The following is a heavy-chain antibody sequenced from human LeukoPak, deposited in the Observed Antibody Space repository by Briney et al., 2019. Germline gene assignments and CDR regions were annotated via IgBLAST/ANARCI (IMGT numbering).Heavy chain of an antibody. CDR2: IYTSGST. V-gene: IGHV4-4*07. J-gene: IGHJ6*03. CDR1: GGSISSYY. D-gene: IGHD3-22*01. CDR3: ARVPGGYYYDSSAQGYYYMDV. Sequence: PSETLSLTCTVSGGSISSYYWSWIRQPAGKGLEWIGRIYTSGSTNYNPSLKSRVTMSVDTTKNQFSLKLSSVTAADTAVYYCARVPGGYYYDSSAQGYYYMDVWGKGTTVTISS.